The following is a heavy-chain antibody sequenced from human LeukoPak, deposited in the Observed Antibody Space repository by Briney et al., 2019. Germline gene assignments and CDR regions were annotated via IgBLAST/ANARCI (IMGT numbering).Heavy chain of an antibody. V-gene: IGHV3-30-3*01. CDR3: ARDSMYSGSPHGDAFAI. J-gene: IGHJ3*02. CDR1: GFTFSSYA. D-gene: IGHD1-26*01. Sequence: PGGSLRLSCAASGFTFSSYAMHWVRQAPGKGLEWVAVISYDGSNKYYADSVKGRFTISRDNSKNTLYLQMNSLRAEDTAVYYCARDSMYSGSPHGDAFAIWGPGTMVTVSP. CDR2: ISYDGSNK.